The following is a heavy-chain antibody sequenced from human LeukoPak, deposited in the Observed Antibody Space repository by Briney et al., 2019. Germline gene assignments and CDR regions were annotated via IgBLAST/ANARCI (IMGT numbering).Heavy chain of an antibody. CDR2: ITSTGRYI. CDR3: ARLRNVGGNPHPFNV. V-gene: IGHV3-21*01. J-gene: IGHJ3*01. Sequence: GGSLRLSCAASGFNFIDYTMNWVRQAPGKGLEWASSITSTGRYIFYADSLKGRFTISRDNAKKSLYLQMNSLRAEDTAVYYCARLRNVGGNPHPFNVWGQGTTVTVSS. CDR1: GFNFIDYT. D-gene: IGHD4-23*01.